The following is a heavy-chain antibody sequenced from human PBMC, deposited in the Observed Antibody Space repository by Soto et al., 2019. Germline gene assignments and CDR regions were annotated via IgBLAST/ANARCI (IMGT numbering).Heavy chain of an antibody. J-gene: IGHJ6*03. Sequence: GESLKISCKGSGYSFTSYWIGWVRQMPGKGLEWMGIIYPGDSDTRYSPSFQGQVTISADKSISTAYLQWSSLKASDTAMYYCARHLGYCSFTSCDYHPYYMDFWCTGITVTVFS. CDR2: IYPGDSDT. V-gene: IGHV5-51*01. CDR1: GYSFTSYW. CDR3: ARHLGYCSFTSCDYHPYYMDF. D-gene: IGHD2-2*01.